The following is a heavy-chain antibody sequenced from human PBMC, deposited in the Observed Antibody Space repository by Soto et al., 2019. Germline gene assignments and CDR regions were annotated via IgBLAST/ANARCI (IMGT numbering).Heavy chain of an antibody. CDR2: ISGSGGST. D-gene: IGHD1-1*01. CDR3: GGTGANNIYKH. CDR1: GCTFSSYA. Sequence: GGSVRLSCAASGCTFSSYAMGWVRQAPGKGLEWVSAISGSGGSTYYADSVKGRFTISRDNSKNTLYLQMKSMRAEDTAVYYFGGTGANNIYKHSGQTPLVTLSS. V-gene: IGHV3-23*01. J-gene: IGHJ4*02.